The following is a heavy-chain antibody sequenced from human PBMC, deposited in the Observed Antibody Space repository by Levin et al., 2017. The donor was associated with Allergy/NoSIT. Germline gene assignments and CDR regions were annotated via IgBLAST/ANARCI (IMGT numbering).Heavy chain of an antibody. CDR1: RSTFSTYG. D-gene: IGHD4-11*01. CDR2: ITDTGAAT. V-gene: IGHV3-23*01. J-gene: IGHJ4*02. CDR3: AKDSSNSWFDY. Sequence: GGSLRLSCAASRSTFSTYGMSWVRQAPGKGPDWVATITDTGAATYYPDSVRGRFTISRNNSKNTLYLQMNSLRVEDTALYYCAKDSSNSWFDYWGRGTLVTVSS.